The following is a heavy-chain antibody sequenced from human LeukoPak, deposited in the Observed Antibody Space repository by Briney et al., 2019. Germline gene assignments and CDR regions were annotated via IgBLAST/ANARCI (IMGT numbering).Heavy chain of an antibody. CDR3: ARNQYYYDSSGYLDY. CDR2: ISSSSSYI. D-gene: IGHD3-22*01. Sequence: GGSLRLSCAASGSTFSSYSMNWVRQAPGKGLEWVSSISSSSSYIYYADSVKGRFTISRDNAKNSLYLQMNSLRAEDTAVYYCARNQYYYDSSGYLDYWGQGTLVTVSS. J-gene: IGHJ4*02. V-gene: IGHV3-21*01. CDR1: GSTFSSYS.